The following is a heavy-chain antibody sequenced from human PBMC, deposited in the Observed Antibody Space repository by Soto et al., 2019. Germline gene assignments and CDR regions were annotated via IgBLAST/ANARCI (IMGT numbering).Heavy chain of an antibody. CDR1: GDTFSFYS. V-gene: IGHV1-69*04. Sequence: QVQLVQSGAEVKRPGSSVKVSCKASGDTFSFYSINWVRQAPGLGLEWMGRVNPILSMSNYAQRFQGRVTMTANKSTSIAYVALSGLSSEDWAMYYCLTSCGSGYRDFEYWGQGALVTVSS. CDR3: LTSCGSGYRDFEY. CDR2: VNPILSMS. D-gene: IGHD3-10*01. J-gene: IGHJ4*02.